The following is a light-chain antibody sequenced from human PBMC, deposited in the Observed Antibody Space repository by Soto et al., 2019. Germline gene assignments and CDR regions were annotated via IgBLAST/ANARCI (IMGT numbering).Light chain of an antibody. CDR2: GAS. CDR3: QQYTDWPQYT. CDR1: ESVRSN. J-gene: IGKJ2*01. Sequence: EIVMTQSPATLSVSPGEIATLSCRASESVRSNLAWYQQIPGQAPRLLIFGASTRATGIPARFSGSGSGTEFTLTITGLQSEDFAVYYGQQYTDWPQYTFGQGTKLEIK. V-gene: IGKV3-15*01.